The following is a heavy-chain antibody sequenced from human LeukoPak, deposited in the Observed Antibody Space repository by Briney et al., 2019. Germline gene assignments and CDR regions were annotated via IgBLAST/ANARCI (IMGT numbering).Heavy chain of an antibody. CDR1: DGSISSYY. D-gene: IGHD1-1*01. Sequence: SETLSLTCTVSDGSISSYYWSWIRQPPGKGLEWIGYIYYSGSTNYNPSLKSRVTISVDTSKNQFSLKLSSVTAADTAVYYCARADTTGTTYYYYGMDVWGQGTTVTVSS. V-gene: IGHV4-59*01. CDR3: ARADTTGTTYYYYGMDV. CDR2: IYYSGST. J-gene: IGHJ6*02.